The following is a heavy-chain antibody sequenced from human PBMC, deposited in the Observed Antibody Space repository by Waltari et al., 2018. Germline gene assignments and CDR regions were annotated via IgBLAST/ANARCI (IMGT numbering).Heavy chain of an antibody. V-gene: IGHV4-34*01. Sequence: QVQLQQWGAGLLKPSETLSLTCAGYGGSFRGSYWSWIRQPPGKGLEWSGEIKHSGSTNYNPLLKSRFTISVDTSKNQFSLKLSSVTAADTAVYYCARGITGTTEEVYWGQGTLVTVSS. J-gene: IGHJ4*02. D-gene: IGHD1-7*01. CDR3: ARGITGTTEEVY. CDR2: IKHSGST. CDR1: GGSFRGSY.